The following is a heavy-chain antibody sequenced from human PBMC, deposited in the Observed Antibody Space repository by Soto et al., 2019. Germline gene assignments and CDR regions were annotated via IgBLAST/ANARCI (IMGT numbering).Heavy chain of an antibody. CDR2: IYSGGST. D-gene: IGHD6-19*01. Sequence: GGSLRLSCAASGFTVSSNYMSWVRQAPGKGLEWVSVIYSGGSTYYADSVKGRFTISRDNSKNTLYLQMNSLRAEDTAVYYCAREGGSGWSLDAFDIWGQGTMVTVSS. CDR3: AREGGSGWSLDAFDI. CDR1: GFTVSSNY. V-gene: IGHV3-53*01. J-gene: IGHJ3*02.